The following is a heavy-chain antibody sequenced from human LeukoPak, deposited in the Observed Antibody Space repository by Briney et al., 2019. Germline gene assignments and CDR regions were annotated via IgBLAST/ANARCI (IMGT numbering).Heavy chain of an antibody. J-gene: IGHJ3*02. CDR2: ISGSGGST. CDR3: ARPKHRIAAAGDDAFDI. V-gene: IGHV3-23*01. Sequence: GGSLRLSCAASGFTFSNYAMSWVRQAPGKGLEWVSAISGSGGSTYYADSVKGRFTISRDNAKNSLYLQMNSLRAEDTAVYYCARPKHRIAAAGDDAFDIWGQGTMVTVSS. CDR1: GFTFSNYA. D-gene: IGHD6-13*01.